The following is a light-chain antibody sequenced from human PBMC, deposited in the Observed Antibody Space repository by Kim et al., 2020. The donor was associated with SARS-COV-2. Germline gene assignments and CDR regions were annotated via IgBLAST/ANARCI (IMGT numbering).Light chain of an antibody. CDR2: AAS. CDR1: QSIISY. V-gene: IGKV1-9*01. CDR3: QQLNSYRT. Sequence: PGSVGERVTIPCRGSQSIISYLAWYQQKPGKAPKLLIYAASTLESGVPSRFSGSGSETDFTLTISSLQPEDFATYYCQQLNSYRTFGQGTKVDIK. J-gene: IGKJ1*01.